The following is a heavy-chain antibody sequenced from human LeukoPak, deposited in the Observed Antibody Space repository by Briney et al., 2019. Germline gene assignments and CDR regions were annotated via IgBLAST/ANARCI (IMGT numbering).Heavy chain of an antibody. Sequence: SETLSLTCAVSGGSISSGGYSWSWLRQPPGKGLEWIGYIYHSGSTYYNPSRKSRVTISVDKSKNQLSLKLSSVTAADTAVYYCARGYYDSSGYYYGFAFDIWGQGTMVTVSS. J-gene: IGHJ3*02. CDR2: IYHSGST. CDR1: GGSISSGGYS. V-gene: IGHV4-30-2*01. D-gene: IGHD3-22*01. CDR3: ARGYYDSSGYYYGFAFDI.